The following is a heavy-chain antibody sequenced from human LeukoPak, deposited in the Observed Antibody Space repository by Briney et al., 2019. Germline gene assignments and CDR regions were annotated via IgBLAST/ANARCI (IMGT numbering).Heavy chain of an antibody. V-gene: IGHV3-21*01. CDR3: ASSRVDKVAKGGY. CDR2: ISSSSSYI. J-gene: IGHJ4*02. CDR1: GFTFSSYS. D-gene: IGHD5-12*01. Sequence: GGSLRLSCAASGFTFSSYSMNWVRQAPGKGLEWVSSISSSSSYIYYADSVKGRFTISRDNAKNSLCLQMNSLRAEDTAVYYCASSRVDKVAKGGYWGQGTLVTVSS.